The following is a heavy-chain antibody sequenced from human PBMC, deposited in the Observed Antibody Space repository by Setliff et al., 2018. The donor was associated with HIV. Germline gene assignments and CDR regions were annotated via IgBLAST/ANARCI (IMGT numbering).Heavy chain of an antibody. CDR3: ARQAGTYWGFVYYMDV. CDR1: GDSISSRFH. J-gene: IGHJ6*03. V-gene: IGHV4-39*01. D-gene: IGHD7-27*01. CDR2: AHSSGNT. Sequence: SETLSLTCTVSGDSISSRFHWGWIRQPPGKGLEWIAIAHSSGNTYYNPSLESRVSIAVDMTKSQLSLNLTSVTAADTAVYYCARQAGTYWGFVYYMDVCGKGTTVTVSS.